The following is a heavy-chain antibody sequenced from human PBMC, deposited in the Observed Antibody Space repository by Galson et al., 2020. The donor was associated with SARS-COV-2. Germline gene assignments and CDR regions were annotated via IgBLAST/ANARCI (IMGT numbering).Heavy chain of an antibody. CDR2: ISGSGGST. J-gene: IGHJ4*02. Sequence: GESLKISCAASGFTFSSYAMSWVRQAPGKGLEWVSAISGSGGSTYYADSVKGRFTISRDNSKNTLYLQMNSLRAEDTAVYYCAKDMYYDFWSGYYFDYWGQGTLVTVSS. V-gene: IGHV3-23*01. D-gene: IGHD3-3*01. CDR1: GFTFSSYA. CDR3: AKDMYYDFWSGYYFDY.